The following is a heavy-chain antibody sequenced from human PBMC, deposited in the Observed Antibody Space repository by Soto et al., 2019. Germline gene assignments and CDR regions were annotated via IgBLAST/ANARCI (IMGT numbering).Heavy chain of an antibody. CDR2: IYYSGNT. CDR3: VRDLYTFGLTSDAAYNSFGP. CDR1: GDSIKNYY. D-gene: IGHD3-3*01. J-gene: IGHJ5*02. V-gene: IGHV4-59*01. Sequence: SETLSLTCTVSGDSIKNYYWSWIRQPPGKGLEWIGYIYYSGNTNYNPSLKGRVTVSVDTSKNQFSLKVNSVTPADTAVYYCVRDLYTFGLTSDAAYNSFGPRGQGTQVTVSS.